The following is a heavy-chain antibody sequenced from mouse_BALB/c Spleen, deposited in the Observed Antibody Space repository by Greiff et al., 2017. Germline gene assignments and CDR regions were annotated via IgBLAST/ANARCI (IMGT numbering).Heavy chain of an antibody. CDR3: ARSGGKGSPFAY. J-gene: IGHJ3*01. CDR2: ISYSGST. V-gene: IGHV3-2*02. Sequence: EVMLVESGPGLVKPSQSLSLTCTVTGYSITSDYAWNWIRQFPGNKLEWMGYISYSGSTSYNPSLKSRISITRDTSKNQFFLQLNSVTTEDTATYYCARSGGKGSPFAYWGQGTLVTVSA. CDR1: GYSITSDYA. D-gene: IGHD3-1*01.